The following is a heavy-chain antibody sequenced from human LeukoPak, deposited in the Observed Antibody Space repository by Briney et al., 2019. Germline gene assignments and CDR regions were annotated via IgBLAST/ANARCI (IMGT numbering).Heavy chain of an antibody. CDR3: AKGTYDSRGHFDY. CDR1: GFTFSSYA. CDR2: ISGSGSNT. V-gene: IGHV3-23*01. D-gene: IGHD3-22*01. Sequence: GGSLRLSCAASGFTFSSYAMTWVHQAPGKGLEWVSGISGSGSNTYYADSVKGRFTISRDNSKNTLYLQMNSLRAEDTAAYYCAKGTYDSRGHFDYWGQGTLVSVSS. J-gene: IGHJ4*02.